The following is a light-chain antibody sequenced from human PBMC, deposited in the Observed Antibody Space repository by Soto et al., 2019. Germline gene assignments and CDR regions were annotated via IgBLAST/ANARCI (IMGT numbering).Light chain of an antibody. J-gene: IGKJ2*01. V-gene: IGKV1-5*01. CDR2: DAT. CDR3: QQHNDYTAVT. Sequence: DIQMTQSPSTLSASVGDRVTITCRSSQTISSSVAWYQFKPGKAPKLLIFDATTLQTGVPSRFSGSGFGTEFTLTFTGLQPDDFATYYCQQHNDYTAVTFGQGTKLDI. CDR1: QTISSS.